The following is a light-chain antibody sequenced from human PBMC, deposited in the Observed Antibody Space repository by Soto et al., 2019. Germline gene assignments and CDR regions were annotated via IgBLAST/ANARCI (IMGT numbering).Light chain of an antibody. CDR1: QSISTW. J-gene: IGKJ2*02. CDR2: QAS. Sequence: IQMTQSPSNLSASVGDRVTITCRASQSISTWLAWYQHKPGKAPKLLIYQASSLEGGVPSRFSGSGSGTEFTLTISSLQPDDFATYYCQQYNIYSRTFGQGTKVETK. CDR3: QQYNIYSRT. V-gene: IGKV1-5*03.